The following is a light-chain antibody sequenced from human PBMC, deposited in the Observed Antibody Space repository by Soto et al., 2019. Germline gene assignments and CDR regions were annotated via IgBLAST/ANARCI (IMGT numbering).Light chain of an antibody. CDR2: GAS. CDR3: QQYNNWPRT. CDR1: QSVSSN. V-gene: IGKV3-15*01. Sequence: IVMTPSPATLSLPPFEKXTLSYRASQSVSSNLAWYQQKPGQAPRLLIYGASSRATGIPARFSGSGSRTEFALTISGLQSEDFAIYYCQQYNNWPRTFGQGTKVDIK. J-gene: IGKJ1*01.